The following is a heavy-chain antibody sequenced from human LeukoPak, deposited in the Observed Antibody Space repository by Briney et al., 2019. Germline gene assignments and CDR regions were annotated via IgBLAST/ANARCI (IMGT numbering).Heavy chain of an antibody. CDR3: ARGHHLFPEDSYYYIDV. V-gene: IGHV1-8*01. Sequence: ASVKVSCKASGYTFASFDINWVRQAPGQGLEWMGWMNPNTGNRGFVQRFQGRVTMTRDTPISTAYMELSSLRADDTAVYYCARGHHLFPEDSYYYIDVWGQGTTVAVSS. D-gene: IGHD2-21*01. CDR2: MNPNTGNR. CDR1: GYTFASFD. J-gene: IGHJ6*03.